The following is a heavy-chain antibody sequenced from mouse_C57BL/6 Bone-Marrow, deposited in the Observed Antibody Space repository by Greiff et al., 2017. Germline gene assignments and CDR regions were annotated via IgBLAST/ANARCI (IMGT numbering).Heavy chain of an antibody. CDR3: AYYYGSSDY. CDR1: GYTFTSYW. J-gene: IGHJ2*01. V-gene: IGHV1-59*01. Sequence: QVQLQQPGAELVRPGTSVKLSCKASGYTFTSYWMHWVKQRPGQGLEWIGVIDPSDSYTNYNQKFKGKATLTVDTSSSTAYMQLSSLTSEDSPVYYCAYYYGSSDYWGQGTTLTVSS. CDR2: IDPSDSYT. D-gene: IGHD1-1*01.